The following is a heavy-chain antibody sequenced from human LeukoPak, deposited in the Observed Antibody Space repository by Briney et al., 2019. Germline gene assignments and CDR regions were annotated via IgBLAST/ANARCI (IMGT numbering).Heavy chain of an antibody. CDR1: GGSISSYY. Sequence: SETLSLTCTVSGGSISSYYWSWLRQPAGKGLEWIGRIYSTGSTNYNPSLKSRVTMSVDTSKNQFSLRLRSVTAADTAVYYCAGEMASAGTAGSDFWGQGALVTVSS. D-gene: IGHD6-13*01. CDR3: AGEMASAGTAGSDF. CDR2: IYSTGST. J-gene: IGHJ4*02. V-gene: IGHV4-4*07.